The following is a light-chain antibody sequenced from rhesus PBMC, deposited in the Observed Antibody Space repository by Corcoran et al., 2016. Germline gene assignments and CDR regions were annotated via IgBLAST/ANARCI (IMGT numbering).Light chain of an antibody. Sequence: DIQMTQSPSSLSASVGDRVTITCRASQGITNDLDWYQQKPGETPKLLIYEASSLQSGIPSRFSGSGSGTDFTLTISSLQYEDFATYDCQHYYSTPFTFGPGTKLDIK. V-gene: IGKV1-25*01. CDR3: QHYYSTPFT. CDR1: QGITND. J-gene: IGKJ3*01. CDR2: EAS.